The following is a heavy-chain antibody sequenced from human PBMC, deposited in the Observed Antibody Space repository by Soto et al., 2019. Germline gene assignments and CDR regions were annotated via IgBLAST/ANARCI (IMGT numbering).Heavy chain of an antibody. D-gene: IGHD3-22*01. CDR2: MWSDGGNK. CDR1: GFTFSTYD. V-gene: IGHV3-33*08. J-gene: IGHJ4*02. CDR3: ARDPPDDSSGYYSLDY. Sequence: PGGSLRLSCAASGFTFSTYDMHWVRQVPGQGLEWVAVMWSDGGNKYYADSVKGRFTISRDNSKNTLYLQMNSLRAEDTAVYHCARDPPDDSSGYYSLDYWGQGTLVTVSP.